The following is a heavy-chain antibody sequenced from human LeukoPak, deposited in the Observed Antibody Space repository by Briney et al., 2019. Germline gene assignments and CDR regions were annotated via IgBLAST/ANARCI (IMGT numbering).Heavy chain of an antibody. J-gene: IGHJ4*02. Sequence: ASETLSLTCAVYGGSFSGYYWSWIRQPPGKGLEWIGEINHSGSTNYNPSLKSRVTISVDTSKNQFSLKLSSVTAADTAVYYCARGARITIFGVVQPFDYWGQGTLVTVSS. CDR1: GGSFSGYY. V-gene: IGHV4-34*01. CDR3: ARGARITIFGVVQPFDY. CDR2: INHSGST. D-gene: IGHD3-3*01.